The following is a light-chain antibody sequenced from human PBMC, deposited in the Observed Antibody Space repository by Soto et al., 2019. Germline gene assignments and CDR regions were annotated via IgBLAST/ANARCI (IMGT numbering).Light chain of an antibody. CDR2: DVS. J-gene: IGLJ6*01. CDR1: TSDFRVYNS. Sequence: QSVLTQPASVSGSPGQSITISCTGTTSDFRVYNSVSWNQHYPGKTLKFMIHDVSTRPSGVSTRFSDSKSGNTASLTISGLEAEDEADYYCSSYTSSSSYVFGSGTKLTVL. V-gene: IGLV2-14*03. CDR3: SSYTSSSSYV.